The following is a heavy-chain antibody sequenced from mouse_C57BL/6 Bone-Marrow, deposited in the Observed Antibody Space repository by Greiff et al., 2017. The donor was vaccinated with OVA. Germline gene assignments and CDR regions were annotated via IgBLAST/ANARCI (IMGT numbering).Heavy chain of an antibody. J-gene: IGHJ2*01. CDR1: GYAFSSYW. CDR2: IYPGDGDT. CDR3: ARSYMVTTYYFDY. V-gene: IGHV1-80*01. D-gene: IGHD2-2*01. Sequence: QVQLQQSGAELVKPGASVKISCKASGYAFSSYWMNWVKQRPGKGLEWIGQIYPGDGDTNYNRKFKGKATLTADKSSSTAYMQLSSLTSEDSAVYFCARSYMVTTYYFDYWGQGTTLTVSS.